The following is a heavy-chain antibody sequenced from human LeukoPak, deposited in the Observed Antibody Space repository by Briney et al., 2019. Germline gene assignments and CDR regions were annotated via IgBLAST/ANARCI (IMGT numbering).Heavy chain of an antibody. D-gene: IGHD2-8*02. V-gene: IGHV3-23*01. Sequence: AGGSLRLSCAASRFIFDNYGMTWVRQAPGKGLEWVSGISDDGYSTYYADSVRGRFTISRDNSKSTLSLQMNSLRVEDTAIYYCATYRQVLLPFESWGQGTLVTVSS. CDR3: ATYRQVLLPFES. CDR1: RFIFDNYG. CDR2: ISDDGYST. J-gene: IGHJ4*02.